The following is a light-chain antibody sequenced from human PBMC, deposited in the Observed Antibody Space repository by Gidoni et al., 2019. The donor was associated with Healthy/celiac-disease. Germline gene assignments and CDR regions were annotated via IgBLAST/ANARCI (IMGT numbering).Light chain of an antibody. V-gene: IGKV3-15*01. Sequence: DIVMTQSPATLSVSPGERATLSCRASRRVSSNLARYQQKPGQAPRLLIDGASTRSTGIPARFSSSRSGPEFTLPISSLQSQDFAVYYCQQYNNWPPYTFGQGTKLEIK. J-gene: IGKJ2*01. CDR1: RRVSSN. CDR3: QQYNNWPPYT. CDR2: GAS.